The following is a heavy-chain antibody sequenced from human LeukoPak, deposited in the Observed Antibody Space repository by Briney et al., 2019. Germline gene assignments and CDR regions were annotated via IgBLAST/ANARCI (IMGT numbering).Heavy chain of an antibody. CDR1: GGSISSSSYY. CDR2: IYYSGST. Sequence: SETLSLTCTVSGGSISSSSYYWGWIRQPPGKGLEWIGSIYYSGSTYYNPSLKSRVTISVDTSKNQFSLKLSSVTAADTAVYYCASGYDYVWGSYRPLDIWGQGTMVTVSS. V-gene: IGHV4-39*07. J-gene: IGHJ3*02. CDR3: ASGYDYVWGSYRPLDI. D-gene: IGHD3-16*02.